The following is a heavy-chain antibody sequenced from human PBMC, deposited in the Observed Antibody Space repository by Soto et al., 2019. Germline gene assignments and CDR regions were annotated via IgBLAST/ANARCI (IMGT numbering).Heavy chain of an antibody. J-gene: IGHJ5*02. CDR3: ARETDDFTNGAHDP. CDR2: IIPHSGET. Sequence: QVQLVQSGAEVKRPGASVKVSCKASGYSFTGYYMHWVRQAPGQGLEWMGWIIPHSGETNSAQKFQARVTLTRDTSISTAYMQLSGLTSDDTAVYYCARETDDFTNGAHDPWGQGTLVTLSS. D-gene: IGHD4-4*01. V-gene: IGHV1-2*02. CDR1: GYSFTGYY.